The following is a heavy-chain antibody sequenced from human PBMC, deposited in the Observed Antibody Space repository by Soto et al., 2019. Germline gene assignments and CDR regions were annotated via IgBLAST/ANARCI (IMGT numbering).Heavy chain of an antibody. D-gene: IGHD3-3*01. CDR2: ISSSSSTI. CDR1: GFTFSSYS. Sequence: EVQLVESGGGLVQPGGSLRLSCAASGFTFSSYSMNWVRQAPGKGLEWVSYISSSSSTIYYADSVKGRFTISRDNAKNSLYLQMTSLRAEDTAVYYCARERQYDFWSGYYTGSPFDYWGQGTLVTVSS. CDR3: ARERQYDFWSGYYTGSPFDY. V-gene: IGHV3-48*01. J-gene: IGHJ4*02.